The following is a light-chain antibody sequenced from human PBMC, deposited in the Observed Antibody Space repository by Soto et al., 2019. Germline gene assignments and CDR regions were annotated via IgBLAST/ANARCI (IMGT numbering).Light chain of an antibody. CDR2: EGT. V-gene: IGLV2-23*01. Sequence: QSVRTQPATVSASPAQSITIPCTGTSSDVGSYNLVSWFQQHPRKVPKLLIYEGTKRPSGLSDRFSGSKSGTTASLTISGLQAEDEAHYYCYSYAGENLYVFGTGTKVTVL. J-gene: IGLJ1*01. CDR1: SSDVGSYNL. CDR3: YSYAGENLYV.